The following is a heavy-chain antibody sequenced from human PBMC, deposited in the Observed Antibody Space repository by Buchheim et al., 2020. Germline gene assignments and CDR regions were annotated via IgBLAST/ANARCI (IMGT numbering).Heavy chain of an antibody. CDR1: GDSIRSSGYY. J-gene: IGHJ6*02. CDR2: VSYTETY. Sequence: QVQLQESGPGLVKPSETLSLTCTVSGDSIRSSGYYWGWVRQPPGRGLEWIGSVSYTETYHFNPSLKSRVTISVDKSKNQFSLKLSSVTAADTAVYYCATEPYARFTIFGVVTSPVWGQGTT. V-gene: IGHV4-39*01. CDR3: ATEPYARFTIFGVVTSPV. D-gene: IGHD3-3*01.